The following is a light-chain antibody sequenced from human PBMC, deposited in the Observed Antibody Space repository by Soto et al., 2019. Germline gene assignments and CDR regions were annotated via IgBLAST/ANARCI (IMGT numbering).Light chain of an antibody. Sequence: DIQMTQSPSTLSASVGDRVTITCRASQSISNYLAWYQQKPGKAPKLLIYQASSLESGVPSRFSGSGSGPEFTLTISSVQPDDFATYYCQHYNTYSWFTFGPGTKVDIK. CDR2: QAS. V-gene: IGKV1-5*03. CDR1: QSISNY. J-gene: IGKJ3*01. CDR3: QHYNTYSWFT.